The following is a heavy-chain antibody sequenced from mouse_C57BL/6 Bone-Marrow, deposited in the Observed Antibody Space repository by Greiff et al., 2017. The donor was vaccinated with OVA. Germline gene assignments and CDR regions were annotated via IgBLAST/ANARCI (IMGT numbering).Heavy chain of an antibody. J-gene: IGHJ4*01. CDR1: GYSFTSYY. CDR3: ARAGTEAMDY. V-gene: IGHV1-66*01. D-gene: IGHD3-3*01. Sequence: QVQLKESGPELVKPGASVKISCKASGYSFTSYYIHWVKQRPGQGLEWIGWIYPGSGNTKYNEKFKGKATLTADTSSSTAYMQLSSLTSEDSAVYYCARAGTEAMDYWGQGTSVTVSS. CDR2: IYPGSGNT.